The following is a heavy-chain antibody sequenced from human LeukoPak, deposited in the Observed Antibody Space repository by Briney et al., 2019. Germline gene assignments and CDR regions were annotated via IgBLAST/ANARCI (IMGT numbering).Heavy chain of an antibody. CDR1: GYTFTGYY. CDR2: INPNSGDT. D-gene: IGHD7-27*01. Sequence: ASVKVSCKASGYTFTGYYMHWVRQAPGQGLEWMGWINPNSGDTNYAQKFQGRVTMTRDTSISTAYMELSRLRSDDTAVYYCARDPPRTGDDAFDIWGQGTMVTVSS. V-gene: IGHV1-2*02. J-gene: IGHJ3*02. CDR3: ARDPPRTGDDAFDI.